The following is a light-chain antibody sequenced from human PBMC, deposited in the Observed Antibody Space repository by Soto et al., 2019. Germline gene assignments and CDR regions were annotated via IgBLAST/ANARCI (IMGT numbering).Light chain of an antibody. CDR3: MQSLQSPWT. CDR2: LGS. V-gene: IGKV2-28*01. CDR1: HSLLHSNGYNY. J-gene: IGKJ1*01. Sequence: EIVMTQSPLSLPVTPGEPASISCRSGHSLLHSNGYNYLDWYLQKPGQSPQLLIYLGSNRASGVPDRFSGSGSGTDFTLKITRVEAEDVEAYYCMQSLQSPWTFGQGTKVDIK.